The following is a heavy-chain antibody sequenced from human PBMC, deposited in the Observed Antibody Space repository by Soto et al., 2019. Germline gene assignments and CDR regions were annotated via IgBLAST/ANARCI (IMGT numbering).Heavy chain of an antibody. CDR3: ATHGLLWLGDPRGYYSGMDV. Sequence: GASVKVSCKVSRYTLIELSMHWVRQAPGKGLEWMGGFDPEDGETIYAQKFQGRVTMTEDTSTDTAYMELSSLRSEDTAVYYCATHGLLWLGDPRGYYSGMDVWGQGTTVTVSS. J-gene: IGHJ6*02. CDR2: FDPEDGET. V-gene: IGHV1-24*01. D-gene: IGHD3-10*01. CDR1: RYTLIELS.